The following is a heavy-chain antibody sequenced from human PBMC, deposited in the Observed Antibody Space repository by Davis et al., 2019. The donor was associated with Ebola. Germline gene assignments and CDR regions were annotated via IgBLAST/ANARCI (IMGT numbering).Heavy chain of an antibody. Sequence: SVMVSCKTSGGAFSNYAINWVRQAPGQGLDWMGRIIPIFGTANYAQKFQGRVTTTADESTSTAYMELSSLRSEDTAVYYCASGLGYSGYEPFDNWGQGTLVTVSS. V-gene: IGHV1-69*13. CDR3: ASGLGYSGYEPFDN. CDR2: IIPIFGTA. D-gene: IGHD5-12*01. CDR1: GGAFSNYA. J-gene: IGHJ4*02.